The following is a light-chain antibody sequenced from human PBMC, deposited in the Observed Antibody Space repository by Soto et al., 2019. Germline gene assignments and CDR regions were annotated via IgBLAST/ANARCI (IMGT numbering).Light chain of an antibody. J-gene: IGLJ1*01. CDR3: GTWDTGLRAYV. CDR1: SSSSHIGHHS. CDR2: DND. Sequence: QTVVTQPPSVCAAPGQKVTISCSGSSSSSHIGHHSVSWYQHLPGTAPKLLIYDNDQRPSGIPARFSGSKSATSATLDITGLQTGDEADYYCGTWDTGLRAYVLGTGTKLTVL. V-gene: IGLV1-51*01.